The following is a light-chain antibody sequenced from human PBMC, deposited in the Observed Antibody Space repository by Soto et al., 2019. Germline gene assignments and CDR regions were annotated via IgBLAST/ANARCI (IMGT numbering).Light chain of an antibody. CDR2: WAS. CDR1: QSVLYSSNNKNY. CDR3: QQYYATPLT. J-gene: IGKJ4*01. V-gene: IGKV4-1*01. Sequence: DIVMTQSPDSLAVSPGERATINCKSSQSVLYSSNNKNYLAWYQQKPGQTPKLLIYWASTRESGVPDRFSGSGSGTDFTLTISSLQAEDVAVYYCQQYYATPLTFGGGTKVEI.